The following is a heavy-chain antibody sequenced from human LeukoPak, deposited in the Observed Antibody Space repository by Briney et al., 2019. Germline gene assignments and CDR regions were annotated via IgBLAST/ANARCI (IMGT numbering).Heavy chain of an antibody. CDR1: GFTFSSYS. CDR2: ISSSSSYI. CDR3: ARDQGGYSYGTIDY. Sequence: GGSLRLSCAASGFTFSSYSMNWVRQAPGKGLEWVSSISSSSSYIYYADSVKGRFTISRDNAKNSLYLQMNSLRAEDTAVSYCARDQGGYSYGTIDYWGQGTLVTVSS. V-gene: IGHV3-21*01. D-gene: IGHD5-18*01. J-gene: IGHJ4*02.